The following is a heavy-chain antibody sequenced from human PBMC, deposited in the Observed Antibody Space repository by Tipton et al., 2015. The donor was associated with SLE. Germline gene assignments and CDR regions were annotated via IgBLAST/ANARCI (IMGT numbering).Heavy chain of an antibody. J-gene: IGHJ4*02. CDR1: GGSIRSSSSY. CDR3: ARAATLYNYLWGSFRDFYFDY. D-gene: IGHD3-16*02. CDR2: IFYSRIT. V-gene: IGHV4-39*07. Sequence: TLSLTCTVSGGSIRSSSSYWGWISQPPGKGLEWFGSIFYSRITSYNPSLKSRVTISVDTSKNQFSLRLNSVTAADTADYYCARAATLYNYLWGSFRDFYFDYWGQGTLVTVSS.